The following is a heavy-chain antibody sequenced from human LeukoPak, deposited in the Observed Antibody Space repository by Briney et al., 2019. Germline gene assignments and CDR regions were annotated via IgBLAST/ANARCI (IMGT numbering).Heavy chain of an antibody. V-gene: IGHV1-2*06. CDR2: INPSSGGA. J-gene: IGHJ4*02. Sequence: ASVKVSCKASGYTFTDYYIHWVRQAPGQGLVWMGRINPSSGGANYAQKFQGRVTMTRDTSISTAYMELRRLRSDDAAVYYCARVRFGELAFDYWGQGTLVTVSS. CDR1: GYTFTDYY. D-gene: IGHD3-10*01. CDR3: ARVRFGELAFDY.